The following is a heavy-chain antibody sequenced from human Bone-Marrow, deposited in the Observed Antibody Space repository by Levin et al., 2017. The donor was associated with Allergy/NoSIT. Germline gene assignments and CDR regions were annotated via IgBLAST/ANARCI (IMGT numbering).Heavy chain of an antibody. CDR1: GYSFTSYW. J-gene: IGHJ3*02. CDR2: IYPGDSDT. CDR3: ARHVLRGNSRCTAFDI. V-gene: IGHV5-51*01. D-gene: IGHD2/OR15-2a*01. Sequence: GGSLRLSCKGSGYSFTSYWIGWVRQMPGKGLEWMGIIYPGDSDTRYSPSFQGQVTISADKSISTAYLQWSSLKASDTAMYYCARHVLRGNSRCTAFDIWGQGTMVTVSS.